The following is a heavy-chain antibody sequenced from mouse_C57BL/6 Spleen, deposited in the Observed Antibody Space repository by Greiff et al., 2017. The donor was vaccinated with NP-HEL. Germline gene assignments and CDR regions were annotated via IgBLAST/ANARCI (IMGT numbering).Heavy chain of an antibody. J-gene: IGHJ4*01. V-gene: IGHV14-3*01. D-gene: IGHD2-3*01. CDR2: IDPANGNT. CDR1: GFNIKNTY. CDR3: ARLGDGYYVHYAMDY. Sequence: VHVKQSVAELVRPGASVKLSCTASGFNIKNTYMHWVKQRPEQGLEWIGRIDPANGNTKYAPKFQGKATITADTSSNTAYLQLSSLTSEDTAIYYCARLGDGYYVHYAMDYWGQGTSVTVSS.